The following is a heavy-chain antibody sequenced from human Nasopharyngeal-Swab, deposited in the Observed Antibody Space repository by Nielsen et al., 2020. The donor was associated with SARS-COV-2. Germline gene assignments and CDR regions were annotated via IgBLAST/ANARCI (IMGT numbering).Heavy chain of an antibody. CDR2: IIPIFGTA. J-gene: IGHJ6*03. CDR1: VGTFSSYA. CDR3: AVGATGYYYMDV. D-gene: IGHD1-26*01. V-gene: IGHV1-69*13. Sequence: SSVNVSCKASVGTFSSYAISWVRQAPGQGLEWMGGIIPIFGTANYAQKFQGRVTITADESTSTAYMELSSLRSEDTAVYYCAVGATGYYYMDVWGKGTTVTVSS.